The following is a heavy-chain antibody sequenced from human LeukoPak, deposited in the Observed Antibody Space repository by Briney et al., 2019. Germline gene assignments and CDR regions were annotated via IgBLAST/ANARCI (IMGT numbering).Heavy chain of an antibody. V-gene: IGHV4-59*01. D-gene: IGHD1-1*01. CDR2: IYYSGST. Sequence: SETLSLTCTVSGGSISSYYWSWIRQPPGKGLEWIGYIYYSGSTNYNPSLKSRVTISVDTSKNQFSLKLSSVTAADTAVYYCARDLELERNRWNYFESWGQGTLVSVSS. CDR1: GGSISSYY. J-gene: IGHJ4*02. CDR3: ARDLELERNRWNYFES.